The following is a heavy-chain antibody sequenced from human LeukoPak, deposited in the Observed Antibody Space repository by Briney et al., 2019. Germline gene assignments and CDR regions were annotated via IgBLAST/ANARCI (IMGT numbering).Heavy chain of an antibody. V-gene: IGHV3-23*01. CDR1: GFTFSNAW. J-gene: IGHJ6*02. D-gene: IGHD3-16*01. CDR3: AKGGGGSPLSYYYGMDV. Sequence: PGGSLRLSCAASGFTFSNAWMSWVRQAPGKGLEWVSAISGSGGSTYYADSVKGRFTISRDNSKNTLYLQMNSLRAEDTAVYYCAKGGGGSPLSYYYGMDVWGQGTTVTVSS. CDR2: ISGSGGST.